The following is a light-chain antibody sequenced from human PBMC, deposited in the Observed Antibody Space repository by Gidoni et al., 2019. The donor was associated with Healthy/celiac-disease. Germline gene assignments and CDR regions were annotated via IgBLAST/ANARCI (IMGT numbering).Light chain of an antibody. V-gene: IGKV1-9*01. Sequence: DIQLPQSPSFLSASVGDRVPITCRASQGISSYLAWYQQKPGKAPKLLIYAASTLQSGVPSRFSGSGAGTEFTLTISSLQPEDFATYYCQQLNSYPRTFGQGTKVEIK. CDR3: QQLNSYPRT. CDR1: QGISSY. J-gene: IGKJ1*01. CDR2: AAS.